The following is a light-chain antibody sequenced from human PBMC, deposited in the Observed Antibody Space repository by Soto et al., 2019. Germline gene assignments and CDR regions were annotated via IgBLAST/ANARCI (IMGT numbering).Light chain of an antibody. V-gene: IGKV3-15*01. Sequence: EIVMTQSPATLSVSPGERATLSCRASQSISSNLAWYQQKPGQAPRLLIYGASTRATGSPARCSGSGSGTEFTLTVSSLQSEDFGVYYCQHCNTWPPWTFGQGTKVEL. CDR3: QHCNTWPPWT. CDR1: QSISSN. J-gene: IGKJ1*01. CDR2: GAS.